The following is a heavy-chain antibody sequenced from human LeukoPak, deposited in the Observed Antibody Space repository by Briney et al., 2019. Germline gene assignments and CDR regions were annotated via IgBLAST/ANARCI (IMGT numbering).Heavy chain of an antibody. CDR2: ISSSGSTI. Sequence: GGSLRLSCAASGFTFSSYEMNWVRQAQGNGLMWGSYISSSGSTIYYAYSVKVRFTISRDNAKNSLYLQMNSLRAEDTAVYYCAELGITMIGGVWGKGTTVTISS. CDR3: AELGITMIGGV. J-gene: IGHJ6*04. D-gene: IGHD3-10*02. CDR1: GFTFSSYE. V-gene: IGHV3-48*03.